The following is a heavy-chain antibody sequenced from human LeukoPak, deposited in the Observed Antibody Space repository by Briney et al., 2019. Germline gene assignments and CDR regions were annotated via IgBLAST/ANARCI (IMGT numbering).Heavy chain of an antibody. V-gene: IGHV3-7*03. CDR1: GFTFSDYW. Sequence: GGSLRLSCAASGFTFSDYWMSWVRQAPGKGLEWVANIKQDGSEKYYVDSVKGRFTISRDNAKNSLYLQMNSLRAEDTAVYYCAGRYFDYWGQGTLVTVSS. J-gene: IGHJ4*02. CDR2: IKQDGSEK. CDR3: AGRYFDY.